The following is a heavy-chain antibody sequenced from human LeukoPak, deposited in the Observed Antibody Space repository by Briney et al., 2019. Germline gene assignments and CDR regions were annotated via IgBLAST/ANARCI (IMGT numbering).Heavy chain of an antibody. Sequence: SETLSLTCTVSGGSISSGGYYWSWIRQHPGKGLECIGYISYSGSTYYNPSLKSRVTISLDTSKNQFSLKLSSVTAADTAVYYCARDGFYYHYYMDVWGEGTTVTVSS. J-gene: IGHJ6*03. CDR3: ARDGFYYHYYMDV. V-gene: IGHV4-31*03. CDR1: GGSISSGGYY. CDR2: ISYSGST. D-gene: IGHD1-14*01.